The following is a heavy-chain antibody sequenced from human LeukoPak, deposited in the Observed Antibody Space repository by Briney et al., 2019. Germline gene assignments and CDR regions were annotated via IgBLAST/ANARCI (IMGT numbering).Heavy chain of an antibody. CDR3: ARHGDILTGYSNWFDP. J-gene: IGHJ5*02. CDR2: ISAYNGNT. CDR1: GYTFTSYG. D-gene: IGHD3-9*01. V-gene: IGHV1-18*01. Sequence: ASVKVSCKASGYTFTSYGISWVRQAPGQGLEWIGWISAYNGNTNYAQKLQGRVTMTTDTSTSTAYMELRSLRSDDTAVYYCARHGDILTGYSNWFDPWGQGTLVTVSS.